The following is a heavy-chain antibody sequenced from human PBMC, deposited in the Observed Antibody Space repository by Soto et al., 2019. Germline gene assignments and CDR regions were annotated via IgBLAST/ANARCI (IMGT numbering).Heavy chain of an antibody. V-gene: IGHV1-69*02. CDR2: IIPFLGVT. CDR1: AGTYSPYT. CDR3: ARYCESSVSTWLFGGL. Sequence: QVQLVQSGAEVKKPGSSVKVSCKSSAGTYSPYTINWVRQAPGQGLEWMGRIIPFLGVTNYGLKFQARVTITADKATNTAYMELRGPRFEDTAVYYCARYCESSVSTWLFGGLWGRGTLVTVSS. J-gene: IGHJ2*01. D-gene: IGHD3-22*01.